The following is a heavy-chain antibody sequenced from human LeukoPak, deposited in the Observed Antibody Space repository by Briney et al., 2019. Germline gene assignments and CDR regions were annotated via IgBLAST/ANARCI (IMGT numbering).Heavy chain of an antibody. CDR3: ARGEVDNWFDP. CDR2: INHSGST. D-gene: IGHD2-15*01. V-gene: IGHV4-34*01. Sequence: SETLSLTCAVYGGSFSGYYWSWIRQPPGKGLEWIGEINHSGSTNYNPSLKSRVTISVDTSKNQFSLKLSSVTAADTAVYYCARGEVDNWFDPWGQGTLATVSS. J-gene: IGHJ5*02. CDR1: GGSFSGYY.